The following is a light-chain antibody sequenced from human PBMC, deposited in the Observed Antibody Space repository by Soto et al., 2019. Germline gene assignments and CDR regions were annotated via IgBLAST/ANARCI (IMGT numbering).Light chain of an antibody. J-gene: IGKJ4*01. V-gene: IGKV2-28*01. Sequence: DIVMTQSPLSLPVTPGEPASISCRSSQSLLHSIGYNHLDWYLQKPGQSPQLLIYLGSNRASGVPDRFSGSGSGTDFTLKISRVEAEDVGVYYCMQALQTPLTFGGGTKVDIK. CDR1: QSLLHSIGYNH. CDR3: MQALQTPLT. CDR2: LGS.